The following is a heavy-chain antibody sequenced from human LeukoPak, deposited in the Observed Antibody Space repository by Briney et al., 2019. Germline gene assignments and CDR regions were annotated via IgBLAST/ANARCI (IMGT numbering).Heavy chain of an antibody. V-gene: IGHV1-69*13. Sequence: ASVKVSCKASGGTFSSYAISWVRQAPGQGLEWMGGIIPIFGTANYAQKFQGRVTITADESTSTAYMELSSLRSEDTAVYYCARGNIPAEGGGIDYWGQGTLVTVSS. CDR2: IIPIFGTA. CDR3: ARGNIPAEGGGIDY. J-gene: IGHJ4*02. CDR1: GGTFSSYA. D-gene: IGHD3-16*01.